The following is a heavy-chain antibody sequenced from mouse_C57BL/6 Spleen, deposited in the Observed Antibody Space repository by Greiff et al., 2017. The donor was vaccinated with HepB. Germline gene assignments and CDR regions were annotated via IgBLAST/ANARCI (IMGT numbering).Heavy chain of an antibody. V-gene: IGHV1-82*01. CDR1: GYAFSSSW. D-gene: IGHD2-5*01. Sequence: VQLQQSGPELVKPGASVKISCKASGYAFSSSWMNWVKQRPGKGLEWIGRIYPGDGDTNYNGKFKGKATLTADKSSSTAYMPRSSLTSEDSAVYFCARGGAYYSNYDAMDYLGQGTSVTVSS. J-gene: IGHJ4*01. CDR3: ARGGAYYSNYDAMDY. CDR2: IYPGDGDT.